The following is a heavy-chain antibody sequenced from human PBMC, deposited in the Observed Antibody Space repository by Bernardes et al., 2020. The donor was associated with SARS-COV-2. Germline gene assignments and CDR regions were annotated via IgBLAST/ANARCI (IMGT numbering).Heavy chain of an antibody. J-gene: IGHJ4*02. CDR3: AKVGCGGDCYLGIES. V-gene: IGHV3-23*01. D-gene: IGHD2-21*02. Sequence: ETLSLTCAVSGGSINGYYWSWIRQPPGKGLEWVSAISGSGGKTYYADSVKGRFSIFRDNSKNMLYLQMNSLRVDDTAVYYCAKVGCGGDCYLGIESWGQGTLVTVSS. CDR1: GGSINGYY. CDR2: ISGSGGKT.